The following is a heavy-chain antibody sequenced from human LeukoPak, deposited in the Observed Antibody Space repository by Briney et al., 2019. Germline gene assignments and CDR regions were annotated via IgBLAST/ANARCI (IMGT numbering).Heavy chain of an antibody. CDR1: GDSVSSSTYY. D-gene: IGHD2-15*01. CDR2: ICYSVST. V-gene: IGHV4-39*07. J-gene: IGHJ6*02. Sequence: SETLSLTCTVSGDSVSSSTYYWDWIRQPPGKGLGWIGNICYSVSTYYNPSLRSRVTMSVDTSKNQFSLKLSSVTAADTAVYYCARAGLILREGFYYYYGMDVWGQGTTVTVSS. CDR3: ARAGLILREGFYYYYGMDV.